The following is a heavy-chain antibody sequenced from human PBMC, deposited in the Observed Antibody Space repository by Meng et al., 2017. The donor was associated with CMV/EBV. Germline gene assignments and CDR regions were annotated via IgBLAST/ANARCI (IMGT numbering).Heavy chain of an antibody. J-gene: IGHJ5*02. CDR3: AGGDYDERPVGA. CDR1: GFTFSSYS. V-gene: IGHV3-21*01. CDR2: ISSTSSNL. Sequence: GGSLRLSCAASGFTFSSYSMTWVRQAPGRGLEWVSSISSTSSNLYYADSVKGRFTISRDNAKTALYLQMNSRRAEDTAVYFCAGGDYDERPVGAWGQGTLVTVSS. D-gene: IGHD4-17*01.